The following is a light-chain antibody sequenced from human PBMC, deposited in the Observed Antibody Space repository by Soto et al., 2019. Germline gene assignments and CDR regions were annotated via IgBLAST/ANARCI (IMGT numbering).Light chain of an antibody. Sequence: DIQMTQSPSSLSASVGDGVTITFRASQSSSSYVSWYQQKPGKAPKRLIYAAALLQRGVPSRFSGSRSGTDFTLTISSLQPEDCATDYCQQANTFPRTFGQGTRLEIK. CDR3: QQANTFPRT. J-gene: IGKJ5*01. V-gene: IGKV1-39*01. CDR1: QSSSSY. CDR2: AAA.